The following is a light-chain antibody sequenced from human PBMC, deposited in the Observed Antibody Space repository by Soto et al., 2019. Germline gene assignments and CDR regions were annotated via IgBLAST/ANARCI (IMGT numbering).Light chain of an antibody. J-gene: IGKJ1*01. CDR1: QSMNSW. V-gene: IGKV1-5*01. CDR2: DAS. Sequence: DIQMTQSPSTLSASVGDRVTITCRASQSMNSWLAWYQQKPGKAPKLLIYDASNLESGVPSRFSGSGSGTEFTLTISSLQPDDFATYYCQQYNSYSPFGQGTKVEIK. CDR3: QQYNSYSP.